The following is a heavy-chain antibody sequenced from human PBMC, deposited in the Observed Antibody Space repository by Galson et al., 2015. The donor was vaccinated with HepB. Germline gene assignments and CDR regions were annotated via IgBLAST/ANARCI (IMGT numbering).Heavy chain of an antibody. J-gene: IGHJ3*02. D-gene: IGHD4-23*01. V-gene: IGHV3-48*02. CDR2: ISSSSGNI. CDR1: GFNFSSYS. Sequence: SLRLSCAVSGFNFSSYSMNWVRQCPGKGLEWISHISSSSGNIYYADSVKGRFTVSRDNAKNSLYLQMNSLRDEDTAVFYCARGTVVSSYDAFDIWGQGTKVIVSS. CDR3: ARGTVVSSYDAFDI.